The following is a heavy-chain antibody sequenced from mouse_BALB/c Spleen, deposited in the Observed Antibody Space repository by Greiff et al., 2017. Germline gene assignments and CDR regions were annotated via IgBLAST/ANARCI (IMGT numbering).Heavy chain of an antibody. D-gene: IGHD4-1*02. Sequence: EVMLVESGGGLVQPGGSRKLSCAASGFTFSSFGMHWVRQAPEKGLEWVAYISSGSSTIYYADTVKGRFTISRDNPKNTLFLQMTSLRSEDTAMYYCARSTVHYYFDYWGQGTTLTVSS. CDR3: ARSTVHYYFDY. J-gene: IGHJ2*01. CDR1: GFTFSSFG. V-gene: IGHV5-17*02. CDR2: ISSGSSTI.